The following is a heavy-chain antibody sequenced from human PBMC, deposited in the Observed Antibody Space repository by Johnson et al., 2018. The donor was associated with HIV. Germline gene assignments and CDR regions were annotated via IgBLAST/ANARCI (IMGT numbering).Heavy chain of an antibody. CDR2: ISYDGSNK. CDR1: GFTFSSYA. D-gene: IGHD3-3*01. CDR3: ARDGPLQFLEWLSAACFEI. V-gene: IGHV3-30-3*01. J-gene: IGHJ3*02. Sequence: QVQLVESGGGVVQPGRSLRLSCAASGFTFSSYAMHWVRQAPGKGLEWVAVISYDGSNKYYADSVKGRFTISRDNSKNTRYLQMNSLRAGDTAVYYCARDGPLQFLEWLSAACFEIWGQGTMVTGSS.